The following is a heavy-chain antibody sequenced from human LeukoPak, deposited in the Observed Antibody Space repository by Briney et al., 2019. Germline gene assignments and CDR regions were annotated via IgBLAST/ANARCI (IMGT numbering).Heavy chain of an antibody. CDR1: GYTFTGYY. D-gene: IGHD3-3*01. J-gene: IGHJ6*02. CDR2: ISAYNGNT. CDR3: ARWGYYDFWSGPTHYYGMDV. Sequence: GASVKVSCKASGYTFTGYYMHWVRQAPGQGLEWMGWISAYNGNTNYAQKLQGRVTMTTDTSTSTAYMELRSLRSDDTAVYYCARWGYYDFWSGPTHYYGMDVWGQGTTVTVSS. V-gene: IGHV1-18*04.